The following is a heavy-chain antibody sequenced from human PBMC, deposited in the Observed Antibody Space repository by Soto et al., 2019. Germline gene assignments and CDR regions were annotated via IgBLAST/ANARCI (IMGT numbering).Heavy chain of an antibody. D-gene: IGHD2-21*01. V-gene: IGHV3-23*01. Sequence: EVQLLESGGGLVQPGGSLRLSCVASGFTFTSYAMSWVRQAPGKGLEWVATISGSGVTTYYADSVKGRFTISRDNSNNALDVQMNSLRAEDTAVYYCAKDIGVWWSSTRDFDYWGQGILVTVSS. CDR3: AKDIGVWWSSTRDFDY. CDR1: GFTFTSYA. CDR2: ISGSGVTT. J-gene: IGHJ4*02.